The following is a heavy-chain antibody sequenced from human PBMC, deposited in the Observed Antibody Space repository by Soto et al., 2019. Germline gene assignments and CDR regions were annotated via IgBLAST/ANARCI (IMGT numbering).Heavy chain of an antibody. CDR3: ARSLRQYYYYYYMDV. CDR1: GGSISSYY. D-gene: IGHD3-16*02. J-gene: IGHJ6*03. V-gene: IGHV4-59*01. Sequence: SETLSLTCTVSGGSISSYYWSWIRQPPGKGLEWIGHIYYSGSTNYNPSLKSRVTISVDTSKNQFSLKLSSVTAADTAVYYCARSLRQYYYYYYMDVWGKGTTVTVSS. CDR2: IYYSGST.